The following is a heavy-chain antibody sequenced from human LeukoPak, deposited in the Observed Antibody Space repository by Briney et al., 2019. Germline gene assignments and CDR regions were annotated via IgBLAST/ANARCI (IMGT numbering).Heavy chain of an antibody. D-gene: IGHD1-26*01. CDR3: ARVVVGAYLGY. V-gene: IGHV1-46*01. Sequence: GASVKVSCKASGYTFTSYYMHWVRQAPGQGLEGMGIINPSGGSTSYEQKFQGRVTMTRDTSTSTVYMELSSLRSEDTAVYYCARVVVGAYLGYWGQGTLVTVSS. CDR1: GYTFTSYY. CDR2: INPSGGST. J-gene: IGHJ4*02.